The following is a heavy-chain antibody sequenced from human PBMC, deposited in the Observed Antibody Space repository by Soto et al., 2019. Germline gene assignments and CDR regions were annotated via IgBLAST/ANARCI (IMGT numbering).Heavy chain of an antibody. CDR2: ISVYTGNT. CDR3: ARGRAYCGGDFYLLDY. CDR1: GYTFTAYG. J-gene: IGHJ4*02. D-gene: IGHD2-21*02. Sequence: ASVKVSCKASGYTFTAYGFNWVRQAPGEGLEWMGWISVYTGNTNYAQNLQGRVTMTTDTSTRTAYMELRGLRSDDTAVYYCARGRAYCGGDFYLLDYWGQGTPLTVSS. V-gene: IGHV1-18*01.